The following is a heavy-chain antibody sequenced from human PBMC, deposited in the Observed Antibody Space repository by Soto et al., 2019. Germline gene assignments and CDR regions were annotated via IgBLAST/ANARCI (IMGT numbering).Heavy chain of an antibody. Sequence: SGPTLVNPTQTLTLTCTFSGFSLSTSGMCVSWIRQPPGKALEWLALIDWDDDKYYSTSLKTRITISKDTSKNQVVLTMTKMDPVDTATYYCARILRFYDSSGYYYRGFDYWGQGTLVTVSS. J-gene: IGHJ4*02. CDR1: GFSLSTSGMC. V-gene: IGHV2-70*01. D-gene: IGHD3-22*01. CDR2: IDWDDDK. CDR3: ARILRFYDSSGYYYRGFDY.